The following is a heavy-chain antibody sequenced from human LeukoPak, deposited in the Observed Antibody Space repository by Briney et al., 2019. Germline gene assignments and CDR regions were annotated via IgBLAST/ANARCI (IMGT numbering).Heavy chain of an antibody. CDR3: ARPLVVGDRAFDI. Sequence: GESLKISCKGSGYSFTSYWIGGVRQMPGKGLEWMGIIYPGDSDTRYSPSFQGQVTISADKSISTAYLQWSSLKASDTAMYYCARPLVVGDRAFDIWGQGTMVTVSS. J-gene: IGHJ3*02. D-gene: IGHD1-26*01. CDR2: IYPGDSDT. V-gene: IGHV5-51*01. CDR1: GYSFTSYW.